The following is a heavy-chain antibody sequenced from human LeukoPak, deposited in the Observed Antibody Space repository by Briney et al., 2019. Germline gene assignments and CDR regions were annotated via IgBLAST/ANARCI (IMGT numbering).Heavy chain of an antibody. V-gene: IGHV1-46*01. J-gene: IGHJ4*02. Sequence: ASVKVSCKASGYTFTSYYLHWVRQAPGQGLEWMGIINPSGGSTDYAQKFQGRVAMTRDTSTSTVYMEPSSLRSEDTAVYYCARAPAVSSHYFDYWGQGTLVTVSS. D-gene: IGHD6-13*01. CDR1: GYTFTSYY. CDR3: ARAPAVSSHYFDY. CDR2: INPSGGST.